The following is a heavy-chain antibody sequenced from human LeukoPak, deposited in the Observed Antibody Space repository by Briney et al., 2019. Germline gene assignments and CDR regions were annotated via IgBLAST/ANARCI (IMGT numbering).Heavy chain of an antibody. D-gene: IGHD3-10*01. Sequence: ASVKVSCKASGYTFTVCYRHWVRQAPGQGLEWVGWINPNSGGTNYAPRFQGRVTMTRDTSIATAYMELSGLTSDDTAIYYCAPRGSSGGRFGFDYWGQGTLVTVSS. CDR1: GYTFTVCY. CDR3: APRGSSGGRFGFDY. V-gene: IGHV1-2*02. CDR2: INPNSGGT. J-gene: IGHJ4*02.